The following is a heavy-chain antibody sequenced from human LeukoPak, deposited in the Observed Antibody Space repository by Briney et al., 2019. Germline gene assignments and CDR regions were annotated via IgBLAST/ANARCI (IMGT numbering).Heavy chain of an antibody. Sequence: GGSLRLSCAASGFTFSSYAMSWVRQAPGKGVEWVSAISGSGGSTYYEDSVKGRFTISRDNSKNRLYLQMNSLRAEDTAVYYCAKAAQRLLNYDFWSGYYLDYFDYWGQGTLVTVSS. CDR1: GFTFSSYA. J-gene: IGHJ4*02. V-gene: IGHV3-23*01. CDR3: AKAAQRLLNYDFWSGYYLDYFDY. CDR2: ISGSGGST. D-gene: IGHD3-3*01.